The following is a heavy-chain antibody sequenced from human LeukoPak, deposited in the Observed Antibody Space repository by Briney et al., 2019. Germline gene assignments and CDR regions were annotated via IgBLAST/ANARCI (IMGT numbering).Heavy chain of an antibody. V-gene: IGHV3-21*01. CDR1: GFTFSSYS. Sequence: GGSLRLSCAASGFTFSSYSMNWVRQAPGKGLEWVSSISSSSSYIYYADSVKGRFTISRDNARNSLYLQMNSLRAEDTAVYYCAKGGYCTSTSCYTYMDVWGKGTTVTVS. D-gene: IGHD2-2*02. CDR3: AKGGYCTSTSCYTYMDV. CDR2: ISSSSSYI. J-gene: IGHJ6*03.